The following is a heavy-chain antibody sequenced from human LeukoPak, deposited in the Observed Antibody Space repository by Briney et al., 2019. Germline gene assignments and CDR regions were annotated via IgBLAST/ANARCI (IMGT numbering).Heavy chain of an antibody. V-gene: IGHV3-48*03. Sequence: PGGSLRLSCAASGFSFNSYVMNWVRQAPGKGLEWTSSISSGGDTVYFADSVKGRFTISRDNAKNSLYLQMNSLRAEDTAVYYCARDGALGGNPFDYWGQGTLVTVSS. CDR3: ARDGALGGNPFDY. J-gene: IGHJ4*02. CDR2: ISSGGDTV. D-gene: IGHD4-23*01. CDR1: GFSFNSYV.